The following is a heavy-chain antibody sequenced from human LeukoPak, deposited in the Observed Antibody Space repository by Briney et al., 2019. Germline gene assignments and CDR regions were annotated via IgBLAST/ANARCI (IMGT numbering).Heavy chain of an antibody. CDR1: GGSISSYY. CDR3: ARDLQCSSTSCYGDWFDP. D-gene: IGHD2-2*01. V-gene: IGHV4-59*01. Sequence: SETLSLTCTVSGGSISSYYWSWIRQPPGKGLEWIGYIYYSGSTNYNPSLKSRVTISVDTSKNQFSLKLSSVTAADTAVYYCARDLQCSSTSCYGDWFDPWGQGTLVTVSS. J-gene: IGHJ5*02. CDR2: IYYSGST.